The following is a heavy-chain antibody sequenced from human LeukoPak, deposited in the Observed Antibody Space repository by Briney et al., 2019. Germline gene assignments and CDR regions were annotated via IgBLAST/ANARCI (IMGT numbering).Heavy chain of an antibody. Sequence: GGPLTLSCTTSGFTFSNYWVYWVRQAPGKALMWGSRIMGDGAGINYTDSVGGRFTISSDNAKTTLYLQMNSLRDEDTAVYYCVRGQTIDYWGQGTLVTVSS. J-gene: IGHJ4*02. V-gene: IGHV3-74*01. CDR1: GFTFSNYW. CDR3: VRGQTIDY. CDR2: IMGDGAGI. D-gene: IGHD4-17*01.